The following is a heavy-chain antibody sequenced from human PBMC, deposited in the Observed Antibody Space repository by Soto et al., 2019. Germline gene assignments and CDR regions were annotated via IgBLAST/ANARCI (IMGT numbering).Heavy chain of an antibody. D-gene: IGHD2-2*01. CDR2: IYYSGST. CDR3: ARDGGSSNYPSYYFDY. J-gene: IGHJ4*02. Sequence: SETLSLTCTVSGGSISSGGSYWSWIRQHPGKGLEWIGYIYYSGSTDYSPSLQSRVTISVDTSKNQFSLKLSFVTAADTAVYYCARDGGSSNYPSYYFDYWGQGTLVTVSS. CDR1: GGSISSGGSY. V-gene: IGHV4-31*03.